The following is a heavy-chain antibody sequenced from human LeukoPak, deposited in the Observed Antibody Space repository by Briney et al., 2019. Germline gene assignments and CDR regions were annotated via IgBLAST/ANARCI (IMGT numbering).Heavy chain of an antibody. J-gene: IGHJ4*02. Sequence: GGSLRLSCAASGFTFSKYGMHWVRQAPGKGLEWVTFIRHDGSDKYYIDSVKDRFIISRDNSKNTLYLQMNSLRAEDTAVYYCAREPSRLRFLEWLFDYWGQGTLVTVSS. CDR2: IRHDGSDK. D-gene: IGHD3-3*01. CDR1: GFTFSKYG. V-gene: IGHV3-30*02. CDR3: AREPSRLRFLEWLFDY.